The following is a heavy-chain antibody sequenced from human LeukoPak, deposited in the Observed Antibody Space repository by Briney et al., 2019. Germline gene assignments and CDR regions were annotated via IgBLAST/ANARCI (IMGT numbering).Heavy chain of an antibody. D-gene: IGHD3-10*01. Sequence: SETLSLTCTVSGGSISSYYWSWIRQPPGKGLEWIGYIYYSGSTNYNPSLKSRVTISVDTSKNQFSLKLSSVTAADTAVYYCAREGRYYGSGSYYLPMTSYYYYYMDVWGKGTTVTVSS. CDR1: GGSISSYY. J-gene: IGHJ6*03. V-gene: IGHV4-59*12. CDR3: AREGRYYGSGSYYLPMTSYYYYYMDV. CDR2: IYYSGST.